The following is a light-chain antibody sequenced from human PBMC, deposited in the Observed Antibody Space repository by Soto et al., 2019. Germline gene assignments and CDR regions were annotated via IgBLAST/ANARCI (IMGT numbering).Light chain of an antibody. V-gene: IGKV3D-15*02. Sequence: EIVMTQSPATLSVSPGERATLSCRASQSVGSDLAWYQQKPGQAPRLVIYDGFLRATGIPDRFSGSGSGTDFSLTISRLEPEDFAVYYCQQYHKSPITFGQGTRLEIK. J-gene: IGKJ5*01. CDR1: QSVGSD. CDR3: QQYHKSPIT. CDR2: DGF.